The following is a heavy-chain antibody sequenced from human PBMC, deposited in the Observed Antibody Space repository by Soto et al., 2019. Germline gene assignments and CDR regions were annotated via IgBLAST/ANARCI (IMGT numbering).Heavy chain of an antibody. CDR2: ISYSGNT. D-gene: IGHD2-8*01. J-gene: IGHJ4*02. V-gene: IGHV4-59*01. Sequence: PSETLSLTCTVSGGSISNFYWSWIRQPPGKGLEWIGYISYSGNTNYNPSLKSRVSISVDTSKNQLSLNLTSVTAADTAVYYCARAPMVLSRSYFDSLGQGTPVTVSS. CDR1: GGSISNFY. CDR3: ARAPMVLSRSYFDS.